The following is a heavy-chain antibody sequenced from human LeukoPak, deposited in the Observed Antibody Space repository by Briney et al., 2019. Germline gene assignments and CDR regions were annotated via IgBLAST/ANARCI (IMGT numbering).Heavy chain of an antibody. V-gene: IGHV1-8*01. CDR2: MNPNSGNT. Sequence: ASVKVSCKASGYTFTSYDINWVRQATGQGLEWMGWMNPNSGNTGYAQKFQGRVTMTRNTSMSTAYMELSSLRSEDTAVYYCARGSEMAPDAFDIWGQGTMVTVSS. D-gene: IGHD5-24*01. CDR3: ARGSEMAPDAFDI. J-gene: IGHJ3*02. CDR1: GYTFTSYD.